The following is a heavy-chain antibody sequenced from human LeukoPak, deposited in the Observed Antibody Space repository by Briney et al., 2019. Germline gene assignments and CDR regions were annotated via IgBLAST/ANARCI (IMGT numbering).Heavy chain of an antibody. CDR2: IYYSGST. V-gene: IGHV4-59*01. J-gene: IGHJ4*02. Sequence: SETLSLTCTVSGGSISSYYWSWIRQPPGKGLEWIGYIYYSGSTNYNPSLKSRVTISVDTSKNQFSLKLSSVTAADTAVYYCARVRPRSVFDYWGQGTLVTVSS. CDR3: ARVRPRSVFDY. CDR1: GGSISSYY.